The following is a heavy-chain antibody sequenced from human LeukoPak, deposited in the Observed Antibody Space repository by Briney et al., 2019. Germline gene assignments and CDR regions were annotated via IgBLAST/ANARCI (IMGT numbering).Heavy chain of an antibody. D-gene: IGHD2-2*01. CDR2: ISGYNGNT. V-gene: IGHV1-18*01. CDR3: ARVGITLLWLATNGY. J-gene: IGHJ4*02. CDR1: GYTFTSYG. Sequence: ASVKVSCKTSGYTFTSYGITWVRQAPGQGLEWMGWISGYNGNTKYAQKFQGRVTMSTDTSTSTAYMELRSLRSDDTAVYYCARVGITLLWLATNGYWGQGTLVPVSS.